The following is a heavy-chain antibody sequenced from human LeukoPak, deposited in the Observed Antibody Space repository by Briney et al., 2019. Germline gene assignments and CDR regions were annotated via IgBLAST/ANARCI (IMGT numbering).Heavy chain of an antibody. D-gene: IGHD6-6*01. V-gene: IGHV1-18*01. CDR3: ARSPYSSSYPRGQFDY. CDR2: ITAYNANT. Sequence: ASVKVSCKASGYTFSNYGISWVRQAPGQGLEWMGWITAYNANTNSAQKIQGRVTMTTDTSTSTAYMELRSLTSDDTAVYYCARSPYSSSYPRGQFDYWGQGTLVTVSS. CDR1: GYTFSNYG. J-gene: IGHJ4*02.